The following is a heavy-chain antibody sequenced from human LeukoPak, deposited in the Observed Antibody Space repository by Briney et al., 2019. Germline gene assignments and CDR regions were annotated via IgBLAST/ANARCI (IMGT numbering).Heavy chain of an antibody. CDR2: IYYSGST. J-gene: IGHJ4*02. Sequence: SETLSLTCIVSGGSISSGDYYWSWIRQPPGKGLEWIGYIYYSGSTYYNPSLKSRVTISVDTSKNQFSLKLSSVTAADTAVYYCARAGYGRYSYGRYDYWGQGTLVTVSS. CDR3: ARAGYGRYSYGRYDY. D-gene: IGHD5-18*01. V-gene: IGHV4-30-4*08. CDR1: GGSISSGDYY.